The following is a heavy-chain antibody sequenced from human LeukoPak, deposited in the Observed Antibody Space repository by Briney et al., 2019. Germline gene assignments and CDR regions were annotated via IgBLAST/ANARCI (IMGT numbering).Heavy chain of an antibody. CDR1: GFIFSSYW. Sequence: GGSLRLSCAASGFIFSSYWMSWVRQAPGKGLEWVANIKQDGSEKYYVESVKGRFTISRDNSKNTLYLQMNSLRAEDTAVYYCARGGPAAGRFDYWGQGTLVTVSS. D-gene: IGHD6-13*01. J-gene: IGHJ4*02. CDR3: ARGGPAAGRFDY. V-gene: IGHV3-7*01. CDR2: IKQDGSEK.